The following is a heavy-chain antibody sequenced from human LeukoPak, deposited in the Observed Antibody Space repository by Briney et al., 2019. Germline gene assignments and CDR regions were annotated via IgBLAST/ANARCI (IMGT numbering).Heavy chain of an antibody. CDR1: GGSISNYY. CDR3: ARRSSLSHWFDP. D-gene: IGHD6-6*01. J-gene: IGHJ5*02. V-gene: IGHV4-34*01. Sequence: SETLSLTCSVSGGSISNYYWSWIRQPPGKGLEWIGEINHSGSTNYNPSLKSRVTISVDTSKNQFSLKLSSVTAADTAVYYCARRSSLSHWFDPWGQGTLVTVSS. CDR2: INHSGST.